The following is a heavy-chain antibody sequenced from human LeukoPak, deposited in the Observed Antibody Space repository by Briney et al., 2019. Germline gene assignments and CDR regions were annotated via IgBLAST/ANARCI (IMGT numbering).Heavy chain of an antibody. D-gene: IGHD3-22*01. Sequence: PGGSLRLSCAASGFTFSSYAMSWVRQAPGEGLEWVSAISGSGGSTYYADSVKGRFTISRDNSKNTLYLQMNSLRAEDTAVYYCAKDPRGGYYYDSSAYDYWGQGTLVTVSS. J-gene: IGHJ4*02. V-gene: IGHV3-23*01. CDR2: ISGSGGST. CDR3: AKDPRGGYYYDSSAYDY. CDR1: GFTFSSYA.